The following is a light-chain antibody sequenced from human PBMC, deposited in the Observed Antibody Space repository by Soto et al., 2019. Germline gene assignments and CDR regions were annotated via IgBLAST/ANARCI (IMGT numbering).Light chain of an antibody. CDR3: QSGVV. CDR2: GNS. Sequence: QSVLTQPPSVSGAPGQRVTISCTGSSSNIGAGYDVHWYQQLPGTAPKLLIYGNSNRPSGVPDRVSGSKSGTSASLAITGLQAEDEADYYGQSGVVFGGGTKLTVL. V-gene: IGLV1-40*01. J-gene: IGLJ2*01. CDR1: SSNIGAGYD.